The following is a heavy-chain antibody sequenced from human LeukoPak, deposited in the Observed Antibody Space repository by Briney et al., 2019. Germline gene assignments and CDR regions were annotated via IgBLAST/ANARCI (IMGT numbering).Heavy chain of an antibody. CDR1: GFSLSNARMG. J-gene: IGHJ5*02. Sequence: ESGPVLVKPTETLTLTCTVSGFSLSNARMGVSWIRQPPGKALEWLAHIFSNDEKSYSTSLKSRLTISKDTSKSQVVLTMTNMDPADTATYYCARLSITIFGVDANWFDPWGQGTLVTVSS. CDR2: IFSNDEK. CDR3: ARLSITIFGVDANWFDP. D-gene: IGHD3-3*01. V-gene: IGHV2-26*01.